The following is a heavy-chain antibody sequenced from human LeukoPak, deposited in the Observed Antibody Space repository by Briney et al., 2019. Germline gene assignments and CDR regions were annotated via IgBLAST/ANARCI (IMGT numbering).Heavy chain of an antibody. CDR3: ARVGLPFGFFDY. Sequence: GASLRLSCAASGFTFSSYAMSWVRQAPGKGLEWVSSISDSGGSTYYADSMKGRFTISRDNSKNTLYLQMKSLRAEDTAVYYCARVGLPFGFFDYWGQGTLVTVSS. CDR2: ISDSGGST. V-gene: IGHV3-23*01. D-gene: IGHD2-21*02. J-gene: IGHJ4*02. CDR1: GFTFSSYA.